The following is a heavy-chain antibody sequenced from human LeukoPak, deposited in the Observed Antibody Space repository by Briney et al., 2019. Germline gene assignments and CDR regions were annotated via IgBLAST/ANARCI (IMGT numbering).Heavy chain of an antibody. CDR1: GGSISSGGYY. V-gene: IGHV4-30-2*01. Sequence: SETLSLTCTVSGGSISSGGYYWSWIRQPPGKGLEWIEYIYHRGSTYYNPSLKSRVTISVDRSKNQFSLQLSSVTAADTAVYYCARGNWSYFDYWGQGTLVTVSS. CDR3: ARGNWSYFDY. D-gene: IGHD1-20*01. CDR2: IYHRGST. J-gene: IGHJ4*02.